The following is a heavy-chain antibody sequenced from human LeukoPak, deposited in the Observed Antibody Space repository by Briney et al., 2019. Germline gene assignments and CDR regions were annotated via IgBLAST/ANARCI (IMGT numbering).Heavy chain of an antibody. CDR3: ASGELTTGDYYFDY. CDR1: GYTFTTYD. Sequence: ASVKVSCKASGYTFTTYDINWVRQATGQGLEWMGWMNPNSGNTGYAQKFQGRVTMTRNTSMSTAYMELSSLRSDDTAVYYCASGELTTGDYYFDYWGQGTLVTVSS. D-gene: IGHD1-26*01. J-gene: IGHJ4*02. CDR2: MNPNSGNT. V-gene: IGHV1-8*01.